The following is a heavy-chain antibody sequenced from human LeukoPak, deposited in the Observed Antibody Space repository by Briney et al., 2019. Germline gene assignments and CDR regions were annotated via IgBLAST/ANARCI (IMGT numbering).Heavy chain of an antibody. CDR2: INHSGST. J-gene: IGHJ6*02. CDR3: ARANNFIDIVVAPAARPNYGMDV. CDR1: GGSFSGYY. Sequence: SETLSLTCAVYGGSFSGYYWSWIRQPPGKGLEWIGEINHSGSTNYNPSLKSRVTISVDTSKNQFSLKLNSVTAADTAVYYCARANNFIDIVVAPAARPNYGMDVWGQGTTVTVSS. V-gene: IGHV4-34*01. D-gene: IGHD2-2*01.